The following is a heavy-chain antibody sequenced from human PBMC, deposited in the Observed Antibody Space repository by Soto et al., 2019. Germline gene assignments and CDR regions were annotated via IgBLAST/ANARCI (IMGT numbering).Heavy chain of an antibody. V-gene: IGHV4-39*01. CDR1: GGSISSSSYY. Sequence: SETLSLTCTVSGGSISSSSYYWGWIRQPPGKGLEWIGSIYYSGSTYYNPSLKSRVTISLDTSKNQFPLKLSSVTAADTAVYYCARHVRQWHYYFDYWGQGTLVTVSS. D-gene: IGHD6-19*01. J-gene: IGHJ4*02. CDR3: ARHVRQWHYYFDY. CDR2: IYYSGST.